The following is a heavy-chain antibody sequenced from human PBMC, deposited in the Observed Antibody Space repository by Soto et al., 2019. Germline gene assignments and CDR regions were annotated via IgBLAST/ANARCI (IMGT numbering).Heavy chain of an antibody. CDR2: IFYSGTA. V-gene: IGHV4-39*01. Sequence: PSETLSLTCTVSGASIDSSAYYWAWIRQPPGKGLEWIGSIFYSGTAYYNPSLAGRVTMSVDTSKNQFSLNLNSVTAADTAVYFCGRPGGDFVTPSDYWGAGTLGTRSS. D-gene: IGHD2-21*02. J-gene: IGHJ4*02. CDR3: GRPGGDFVTPSDY. CDR1: GASIDSSAYY.